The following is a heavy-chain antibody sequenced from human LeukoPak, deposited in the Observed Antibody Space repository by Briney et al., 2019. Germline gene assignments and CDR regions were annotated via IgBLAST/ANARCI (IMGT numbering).Heavy chain of an antibody. CDR3: AKDGGYIVVVPHDY. V-gene: IGHV3-23*01. J-gene: IGHJ4*02. CDR2: ISGSGGST. Sequence: PGGSLRLSCAASGFTFSSYAMSWVRQAPGKGLEWVSAISGSGGSTYYADSVKGRFTISRDNSKNTLYLQMNSLRVEDTAVYYCAKDGGYIVVVPHDYWGQGTLVTVSS. CDR1: GFTFSSYA. D-gene: IGHD2-2*01.